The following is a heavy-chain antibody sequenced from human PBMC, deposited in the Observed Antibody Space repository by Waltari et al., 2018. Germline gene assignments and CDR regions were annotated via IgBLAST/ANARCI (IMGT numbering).Heavy chain of an antibody. CDR1: GSSVSNSY. Sequence: EVQLVESGGGLIQPGGSLRLSCAASGSSVSNSYVSWVRQAPGKGLEWISFIYGVDSTLYVDSVKGRFTVSRDNSKNTVHLQMNSVRVDDTAVYYCATFSNWVHDTFDIWGQGTLVSVSS. J-gene: IGHJ3*02. CDR2: IYGVDST. CDR3: ATFSNWVHDTFDI. D-gene: IGHD3-16*01. V-gene: IGHV3-53*01.